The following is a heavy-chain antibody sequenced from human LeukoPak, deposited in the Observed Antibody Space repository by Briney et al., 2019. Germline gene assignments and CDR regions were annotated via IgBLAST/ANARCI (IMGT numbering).Heavy chain of an antibody. D-gene: IGHD3-3*01. CDR3: AKDRLRFLEWSNLFDP. CDR1: GFTFDDYA. CDR2: ISWNSGRI. Sequence: GGSLRLSCAASGFTFDDYAMHWVRQAPGKGLEWVSGISWNSGRIGYADSVQGRFTISRDNAKNSLYLQMNSLRAEDTAVYYCAKDRLRFLEWSNLFDPWGQGTLVTVSS. V-gene: IGHV3-9*01. J-gene: IGHJ5*02.